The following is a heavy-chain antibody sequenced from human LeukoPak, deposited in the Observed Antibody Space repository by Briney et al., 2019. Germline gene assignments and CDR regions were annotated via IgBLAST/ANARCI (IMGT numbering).Heavy chain of an antibody. V-gene: IGHV5-51*01. CDR1: GYSFTSYW. J-gene: IGHJ3*02. CDR2: IYPGDSDT. Sequence: GEALKVSCKGSGYSFTSYWIGGVRQMPGRGLEWRGIIYPGDSDTRHSPSFQGQVTISPNKSISTAYLQWSSLKASDIAMYYWARKGPILADLGAFDIWGQGTMVTVSS. CDR3: ARKGPILADLGAFDI. D-gene: IGHD3-9*01.